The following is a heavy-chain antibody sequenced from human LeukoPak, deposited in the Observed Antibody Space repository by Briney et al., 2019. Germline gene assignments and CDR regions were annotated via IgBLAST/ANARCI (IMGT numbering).Heavy chain of an antibody. CDR1: GGPFSGYY. Sequence: SETLSLTCAVYGGPFSGYYWSWIRQPPGKGLEWIGEINHSGSTNYNPSLKSRVTISVDTSKNQFSLKLSSVTAADTAVYYCARGRTPITIFGVVTGYYYYMDVWGKGTTVTVSS. J-gene: IGHJ6*03. CDR3: ARGRTPITIFGVVTGYYYYMDV. CDR2: INHSGST. V-gene: IGHV4-34*01. D-gene: IGHD3-3*01.